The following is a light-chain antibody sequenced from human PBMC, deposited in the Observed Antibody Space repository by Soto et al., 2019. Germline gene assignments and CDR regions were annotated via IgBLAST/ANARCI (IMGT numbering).Light chain of an antibody. CDR1: QTISSW. J-gene: IGKJ1*01. Sequence: VGDRVTITCRASQTISSWLAWYQQKPGKAPKLLIYKASTLKSGAPSRFSGSGSGTEFTLTISSLQPDDFATYYCQHYNSYPEAFGQGTKVDIK. V-gene: IGKV1-5*03. CDR3: QHYNSYPEA. CDR2: KAS.